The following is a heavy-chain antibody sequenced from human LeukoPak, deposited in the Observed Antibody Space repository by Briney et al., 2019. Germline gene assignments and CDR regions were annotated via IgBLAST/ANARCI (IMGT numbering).Heavy chain of an antibody. J-gene: IGHJ5*01. V-gene: IGHV4-34*01. CDR2: ITRNGYT. D-gene: IGHD6-6*01. Sequence: PSETLSLTCAVYGGSFSTYYWSWVRQPPGKGLEWIAEITRNGYTNYNPSLKSRVTISIDTSKNQFSLNLRSVTAADTAVYYCARLATPSTMAARGRSWFESWGQGTLVTVSS. CDR3: ARLATPSTMAARGRSWFES. CDR1: GGSFSTYY.